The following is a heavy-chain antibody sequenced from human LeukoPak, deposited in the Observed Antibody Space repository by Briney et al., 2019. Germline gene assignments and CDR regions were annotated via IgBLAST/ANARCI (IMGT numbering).Heavy chain of an antibody. J-gene: IGHJ5*02. CDR2: IKQDGSEK. CDR3: ASQLERRQGWFDP. V-gene: IGHV3-7*01. Sequence: GGSLRLSCAASGFTFRNYAMSWVRQAPGKGLGWAANIKQDGSEKYYADSVKGRFTISRDNAKNSLYLQMNSLRAEDSAVYYCASQLERRQGWFDPWGQGTLVTVSS. CDR1: GFTFRNYA. D-gene: IGHD1-1*01.